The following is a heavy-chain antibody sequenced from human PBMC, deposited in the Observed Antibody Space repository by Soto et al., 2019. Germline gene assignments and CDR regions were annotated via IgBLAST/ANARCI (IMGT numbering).Heavy chain of an antibody. CDR3: ARRGSGSYSDY. CDR1: GGYLSSNNYY. CDR2: IYYSGST. J-gene: IGHJ4*02. Sequence: SETLSLTCTASGGYLSSNNYYWGWIRQPPGKGLEWIGSIYYSGSTYYNPSLKSRVTISVDTSKNQSSLKLSSVTAADTAVYYCARRGSGSYSDYWGQGTLVTVS. D-gene: IGHD1-26*01. V-gene: IGHV4-39*01.